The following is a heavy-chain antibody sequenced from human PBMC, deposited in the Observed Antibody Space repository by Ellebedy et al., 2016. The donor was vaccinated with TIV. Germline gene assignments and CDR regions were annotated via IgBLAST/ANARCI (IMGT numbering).Heavy chain of an antibody. CDR1: GYTFTSYG. Sequence: ASVKVSXXASGYTFTSYGISWVRQPPGQGLEWMGWISAYNGNTNYAQKLQGRVTMTTDTSTSTAYMELRSLRSDDTAVYYCARARNSGSYFHYWGQGTLVTVSS. D-gene: IGHD1-26*01. J-gene: IGHJ4*02. CDR3: ARARNSGSYFHY. V-gene: IGHV1-18*01. CDR2: ISAYNGNT.